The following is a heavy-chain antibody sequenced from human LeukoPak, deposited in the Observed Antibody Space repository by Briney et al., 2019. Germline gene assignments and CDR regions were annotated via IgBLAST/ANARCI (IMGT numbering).Heavy chain of an antibody. CDR1: GGSISSSSYC. V-gene: IGHV4-39*01. D-gene: IGHD3-16*02. J-gene: IGHJ4*02. CDR3: ARHHYDYVWGSYRYDY. Sequence: PSETLSLTCTVSGGSISSSSYCWGWIRQPPGKGLEWIGSIYYSGSTYYNPSLKSRVTISVDTSKNQFSLKLSSVTAADTAVYYCARHHYDYVWGSYRYDYWGQGTLVTVSS. CDR2: IYYSGST.